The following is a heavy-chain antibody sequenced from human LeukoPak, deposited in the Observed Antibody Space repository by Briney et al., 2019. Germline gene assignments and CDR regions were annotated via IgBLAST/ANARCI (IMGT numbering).Heavy chain of an antibody. D-gene: IGHD6-19*01. Sequence: PGGSLRLSCAASGFTFSSYAMHWVRQAPGKGLEGVAVISYDGSNKYYADSVKGRFTISRDNSKNTLYLQMNSLRAEDTAVYYCARAAGYSSGWYEDYWGQGTLVTVSS. CDR3: ARAAGYSSGWYEDY. CDR2: ISYDGSNK. CDR1: GFTFSSYA. J-gene: IGHJ4*02. V-gene: IGHV3-30-3*01.